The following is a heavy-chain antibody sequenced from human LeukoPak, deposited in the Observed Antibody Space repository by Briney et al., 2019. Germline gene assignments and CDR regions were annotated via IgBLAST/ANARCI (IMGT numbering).Heavy chain of an antibody. V-gene: IGHV4-34*01. J-gene: IGHJ6*03. Sequence: SSETLSLTCVVYGGSFNGYYWTWIRQPPGKGLEWIGEINHSGSTNYNPSLKSRVTISVDTSKNQFSLKLSSVTAADTAVYYCARRVGSYYYYMDVWGKGTTVTVSS. CDR1: GGSFNGYY. CDR2: INHSGST. D-gene: IGHD3-10*01. CDR3: ARRVGSYYYYMDV.